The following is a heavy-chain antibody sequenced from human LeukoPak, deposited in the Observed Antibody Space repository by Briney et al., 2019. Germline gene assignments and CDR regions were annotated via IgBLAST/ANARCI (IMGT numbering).Heavy chain of an antibody. J-gene: IGHJ3*02. CDR1: GGSITSGGYN. V-gene: IGHV4-31*03. CDR2: ISYSGTT. D-gene: IGHD2-2*01. CDR3: ARGAPVVSAFDI. Sequence: AQTLSLTCSVSGGSITSGGYNWSWIRQLPGKGLEWIGYISYSGTTDYSPSLKTRVTISLDTSKNQFSLKLSSVTAADTAVCYCARGAPVVSAFDIWGQGTMVTVSS.